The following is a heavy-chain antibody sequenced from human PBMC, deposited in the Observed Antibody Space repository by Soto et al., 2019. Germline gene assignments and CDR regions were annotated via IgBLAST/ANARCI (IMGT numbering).Heavy chain of an antibody. D-gene: IGHD2-2*01. Sequence: EVQLVESGGGLVQPGRSLRLSCAASGFTFDEYAMHWVRQAPGKGLEWVSGISWNSGSIGYADSVKGRFTISRDNAKNSLYLQMNSRRAEDTALYYCAKGGQLLTEGGGYWGQGTLVTVSS. J-gene: IGHJ4*02. CDR1: GFTFDEYA. V-gene: IGHV3-9*01. CDR3: AKGGQLLTEGGGY. CDR2: ISWNSGSI.